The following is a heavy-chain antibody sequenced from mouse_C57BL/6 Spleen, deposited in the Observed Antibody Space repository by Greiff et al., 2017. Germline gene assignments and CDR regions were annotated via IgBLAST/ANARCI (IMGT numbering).Heavy chain of an antibody. D-gene: IGHD2-4*01. CDR3: ARWELSGDYGVDY. CDR1: GYTFTSYW. Sequence: QVQLQQPGAELVMPGASVKLSCKASGYTFTSYWMHWVKQRPGQGLEWIGEIDPSDSYTNYNQKFKGKSTLTVDKSSSTAYMQLSSLTSEDSAVXYCARWELSGDYGVDYWGQGTTLTGSS. V-gene: IGHV1-69*01. J-gene: IGHJ2*01. CDR2: IDPSDSYT.